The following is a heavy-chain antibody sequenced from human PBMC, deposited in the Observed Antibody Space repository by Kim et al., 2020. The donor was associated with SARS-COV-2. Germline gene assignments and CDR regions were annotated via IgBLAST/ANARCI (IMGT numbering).Heavy chain of an antibody. CDR1: GFTFSSYA. D-gene: IGHD3-3*01. V-gene: IGHV3-23*01. CDR3: AKGSPYDYDFWSGYGVGYDYYMDV. J-gene: IGHJ6*03. CDR2: ISGSGGST. Sequence: GGSLRLSCAASGFTFSSYAMSWVRQAPGQGLEWVSAISGSGGSTYYADSVKGRFIITRDNSKNTLLRQMNSRRAEDTAGSYCAKGSPYDYDFWSGYGVGYDYYMDVCGKGTTVTVSS.